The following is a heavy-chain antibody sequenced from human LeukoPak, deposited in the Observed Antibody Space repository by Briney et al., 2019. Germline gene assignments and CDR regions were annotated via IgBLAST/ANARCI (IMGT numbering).Heavy chain of an antibody. Sequence: TSETLSLTCAVYGGSFSGYYWSWIRQPPGKGLEWIGEINHSGSTNYNPSLKSRVTISVDTSKNQFSLKLSSVTAADTAVYYCARALRYFDWLAYHWFDPWGQGTLVTVSS. CDR3: ARALRYFDWLAYHWFDP. CDR1: GGSFSGYY. D-gene: IGHD3-9*01. CDR2: INHSGST. V-gene: IGHV4-34*01. J-gene: IGHJ5*02.